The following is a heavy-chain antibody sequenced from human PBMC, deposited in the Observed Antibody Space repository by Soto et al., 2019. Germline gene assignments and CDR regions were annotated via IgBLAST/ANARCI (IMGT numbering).Heavy chain of an antibody. CDR2: ISANNGNT. Sequence: QVQLVQSGTEVKKPGASVKVSCKASGYIFTTYGISWVRQAPGQGLEWMGWISANNGNTYYAQKFQGRVTMNTDTPTRTIYMELRSLRSDDTAVYYCARDLQFYSYSSGYRDVFDMWGQGTKVTVSS. CDR3: ARDLQFYSYSSGYRDVFDM. J-gene: IGHJ3*02. D-gene: IGHD3-22*01. V-gene: IGHV1-18*01. CDR1: GYIFTTYG.